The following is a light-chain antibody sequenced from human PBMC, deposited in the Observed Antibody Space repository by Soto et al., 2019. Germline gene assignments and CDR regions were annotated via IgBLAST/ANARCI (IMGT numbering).Light chain of an antibody. CDR3: QQYNNWPPMNT. CDR1: QSVSSN. CDR2: GAS. J-gene: IGKJ2*01. V-gene: IGKV3-15*01. Sequence: EIVMTQSPATLSASPGERATLSCTASQSVSSNLAWYQQKPGQAPRLLIYGASTSATGIPARLSGSGSGTEFTLTISSLQSEDFAVYYCQQYNNWPPMNTFGQGDKLEIK.